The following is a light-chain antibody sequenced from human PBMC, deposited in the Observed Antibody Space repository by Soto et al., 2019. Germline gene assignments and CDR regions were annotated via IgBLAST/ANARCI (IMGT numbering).Light chain of an antibody. CDR1: TGAVTGGHY. V-gene: IGLV7-46*01. CDR2: GTN. Sequence: QAVVTQEPSLTVSPGGTVTLTCGSSTGAVTGGHYPYWFQQKPGQAPRTLIYGTNKKHSWTPDRFSGSLLGGKAALTLSGAQPEDEAEYYCLLSCSDALIFGTGTKVTVL. CDR3: LLSCSDALI. J-gene: IGLJ1*01.